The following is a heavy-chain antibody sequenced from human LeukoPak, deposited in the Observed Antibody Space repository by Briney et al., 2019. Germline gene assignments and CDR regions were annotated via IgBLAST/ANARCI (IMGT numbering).Heavy chain of an antibody. CDR2: ISPNSGGT. V-gene: IGHV1-2*02. CDR1: GYTFTDYY. CDR3: ARSDYGDYADFDY. Sequence: RASVKVSCKAFGYTFTDYYIHWVRQAPGQGLEWMGWISPNSGGTNYSQKFQGRVTMTRDTSITTAYMELSRLRSDDTAVYYCARSDYGDYADFDYWGQGTLVTVSS. D-gene: IGHD4-17*01. J-gene: IGHJ4*02.